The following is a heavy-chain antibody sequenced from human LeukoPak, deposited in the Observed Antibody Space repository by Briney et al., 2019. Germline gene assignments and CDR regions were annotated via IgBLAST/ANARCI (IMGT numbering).Heavy chain of an antibody. CDR2: ISSSGDYR. V-gene: IGHV3-21*04. J-gene: IGHJ6*03. CDR1: GFIFTTYS. Sequence: GGSLRLSCAASGFIFTTYSINWVRQAPGKGLEWVSSISSSGDYRYYADSVKGRFTISRDNAKNSLYLQMNNLRAEDTAIYYCARDSDSSGWLDYYMDVWGKGTTVTISS. CDR3: ARDSDSSGWLDYYMDV. D-gene: IGHD6-19*01.